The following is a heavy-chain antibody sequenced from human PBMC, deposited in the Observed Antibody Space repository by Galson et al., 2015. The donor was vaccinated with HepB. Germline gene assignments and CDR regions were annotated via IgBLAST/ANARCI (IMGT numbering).Heavy chain of an antibody. Sequence: SLRLSCAASGFTFSSYAMHWVRQAPGKGLEWVAVISYDGSNKYYADSVKGRFTISRDNSKNTLYLQMNSLRAEDTAVYYCAREGTYGSGEIDYWGQGTLVTVSS. J-gene: IGHJ4*02. V-gene: IGHV3-30-3*01. CDR2: ISYDGSNK. CDR1: GFTFSSYA. CDR3: AREGTYGSGEIDY. D-gene: IGHD3-10*01.